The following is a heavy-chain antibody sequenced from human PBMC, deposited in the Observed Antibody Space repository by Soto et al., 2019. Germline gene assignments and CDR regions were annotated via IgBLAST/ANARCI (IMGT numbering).Heavy chain of an antibody. Sequence: EVQLVESGGGLVQPGRSLRLSCAASGFTFDDYAMHWVRQAPGKGLEWVSGISWNSGSIGYADSVKGRFTISRDNAKNSLYLQMNSLRAEDTASYYCAKGLGSSWDQALDYWGQGTLVTVSS. V-gene: IGHV3-9*01. D-gene: IGHD6-13*01. CDR1: GFTFDDYA. CDR2: ISWNSGSI. J-gene: IGHJ4*02. CDR3: AKGLGSSWDQALDY.